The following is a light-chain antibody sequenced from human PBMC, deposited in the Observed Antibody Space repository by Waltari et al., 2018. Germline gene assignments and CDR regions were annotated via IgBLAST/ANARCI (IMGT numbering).Light chain of an antibody. Sequence: QSVLTQPPSASGPPGQRVTISCSGSSSNIGRNYVYGYQPRPGTAPKLLIYRNNQRPSGVPDRFSGSKSGTSASLAISGLRSEDEADYYCAAWDDSLSGWVFGGGTKLTVL. CDR2: RNN. CDR3: AAWDDSLSGWV. V-gene: IGLV1-47*01. CDR1: SSNIGRNY. J-gene: IGLJ3*02.